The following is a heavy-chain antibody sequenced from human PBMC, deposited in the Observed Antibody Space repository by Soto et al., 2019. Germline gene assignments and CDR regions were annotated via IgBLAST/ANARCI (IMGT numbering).Heavy chain of an antibody. CDR1: GGSISSSSYY. D-gene: IGHD2-15*01. J-gene: IGHJ6*03. Sequence: SETLSLTCTVSGGSISSSSYYWGWIRQPPGKGLEWIGSIYYSGSTYYNPSLKSRVTISVDTSRNQFSLKLSSVTAADTAVYYCARVEDDPPPSHHYLDVWGKGTTVTVSS. CDR2: IYYSGST. CDR3: ARVEDDPPPSHHYLDV. V-gene: IGHV4-39*01.